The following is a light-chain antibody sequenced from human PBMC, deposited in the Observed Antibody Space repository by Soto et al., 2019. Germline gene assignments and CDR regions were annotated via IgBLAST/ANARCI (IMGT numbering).Light chain of an antibody. Sequence: QSALTQPPSVSGAPGQRVTISCTGSSSNIGAGYDVRWYQQLPGTAPKLLIYGNSNRPSGVPDRFSGSKSGTSASLAITGLQAEDEADYYCQSYDSSLSGYVFGTGTKAPS. CDR3: QSYDSSLSGYV. CDR1: SSNIGAGYD. J-gene: IGLJ1*01. V-gene: IGLV1-40*01. CDR2: GNS.